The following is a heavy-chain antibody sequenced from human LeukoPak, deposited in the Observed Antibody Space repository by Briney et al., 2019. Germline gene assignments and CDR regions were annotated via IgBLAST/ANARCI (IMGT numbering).Heavy chain of an antibody. D-gene: IGHD3-10*01. Sequence: GGSLRLSCAASVFTFSSYWMHCVRDAPGKGLVWVLRINSDGSNTSYADSVKGRFTISRDNAKNTLYLQMNSLRAEDTAVYYCARVRVWFGEFLPFDYWGQGTLVTVSS. CDR3: ARVRVWFGEFLPFDY. V-gene: IGHV3-74*01. CDR2: INSDGSNT. J-gene: IGHJ4*02. CDR1: VFTFSSYW.